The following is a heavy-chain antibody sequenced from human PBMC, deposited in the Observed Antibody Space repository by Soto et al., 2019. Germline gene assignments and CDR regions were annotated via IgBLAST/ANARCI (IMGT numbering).Heavy chain of an antibody. V-gene: IGHV1-18*01. CDR2: ISAYNGNT. Sequence: EASVKVSCKASGYTFTSYGISWVRQAPGQGLEWMGWISAYNGNTNYAQKLQGRVTMTTDTSTSTAYMELRSLRSDDTAVYYCARNPLRIAVAGTGDYWGQGTLVTVSS. D-gene: IGHD6-19*01. J-gene: IGHJ4*02. CDR1: GYTFTSYG. CDR3: ARNPLRIAVAGTGDY.